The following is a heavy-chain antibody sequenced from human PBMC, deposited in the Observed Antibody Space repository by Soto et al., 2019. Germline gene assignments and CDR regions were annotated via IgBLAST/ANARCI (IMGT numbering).Heavy chain of an antibody. V-gene: IGHV4-31*03. D-gene: IGHD1-26*01. J-gene: IGHJ3*02. Sequence: SETLSLTCTVSGGSISSGGYYWSWIRQHPGKGLEWIGYIYYSGSTYYNPSLKSRVTISVDRSKNQFSLKLSSVTAADTAVYYCAKERGATGGAFDIWGQGTMVTVSS. CDR1: GGSISSGGYY. CDR2: IYYSGST. CDR3: AKERGATGGAFDI.